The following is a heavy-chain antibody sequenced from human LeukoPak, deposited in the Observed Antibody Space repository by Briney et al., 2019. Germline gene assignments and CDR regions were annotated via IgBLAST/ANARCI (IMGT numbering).Heavy chain of an antibody. CDR1: GFPFDDYT. D-gene: IGHD3-16*01. Sequence: GGSLRLSCAASGFPFDDYTMHWVRHAPGKGLEWVSLISWDGGSTYYADSVKGRFTISRDNSKNSLYLQMNSLRTEDTALYYCAKDILGGSSYYFDYWGQGTLVTVSS. CDR2: ISWDGGST. CDR3: AKDILGGSSYYFDY. J-gene: IGHJ4*02. V-gene: IGHV3-43*01.